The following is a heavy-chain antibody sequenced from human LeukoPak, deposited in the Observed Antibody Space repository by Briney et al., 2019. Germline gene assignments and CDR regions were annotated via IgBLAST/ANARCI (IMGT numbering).Heavy chain of an antibody. CDR2: ISSSGSTI. Sequence: GGSLRLSCAASEFTFSSYEMNWVRQAPGKGLEWVSYISSSGSTIYYADSVKGRFTISRDNGENSLYLQMNSLRAEDTAVYYCARDRGGRSGLDDWGQGTLVTVSS. D-gene: IGHD2-15*01. CDR3: ARDRGGRSGLDD. CDR1: EFTFSSYE. J-gene: IGHJ4*02. V-gene: IGHV3-48*03.